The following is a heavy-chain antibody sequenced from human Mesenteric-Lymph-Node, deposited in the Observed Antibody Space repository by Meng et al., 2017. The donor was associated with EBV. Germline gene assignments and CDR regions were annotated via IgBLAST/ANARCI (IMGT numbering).Heavy chain of an antibody. CDR2: IYHSGTT. J-gene: IGHJ2*01. CDR1: NASIRSSDW. V-gene: IGHV4-4*02. D-gene: IGHD1-20*01. Sequence: QWRLQESGPGLGKPSGTRSLTCAVSNASIRSSDWWSWVRQSPGKGLEWIGEIYHSGTTSYNPSLKSRATLSVDKSRNEFSLKLSSVTAADTAVYYCARESLTGEERYFDLWGRGTLVTVSS. CDR3: ARESLTGEERYFDL.